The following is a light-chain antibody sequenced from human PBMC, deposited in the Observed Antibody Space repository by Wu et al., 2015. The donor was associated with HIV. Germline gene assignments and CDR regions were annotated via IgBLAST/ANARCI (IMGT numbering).Light chain of an antibody. V-gene: IGKV3-15*01. Sequence: DTVMTQSPVTLSVSPGERATLFCRASQSISNNLAWYQQKPGQGPRLLIYGASTRATGIPDRFSGSGSGTEFTLTISSLQSEDFAFYYCQQYDSYPYTYGQGTKLEIK. J-gene: IGKJ2*01. CDR1: QSISNN. CDR3: QQYDSYPYT. CDR2: GAS.